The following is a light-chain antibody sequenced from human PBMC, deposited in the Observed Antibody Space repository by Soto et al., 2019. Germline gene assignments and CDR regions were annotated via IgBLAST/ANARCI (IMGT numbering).Light chain of an antibody. CDR2: DAS. CDR1: QSVSSN. Sequence: EIVLTQSPATLSLSPGERATLSCRASQSVSSNLAWYQQKPGQAPRLLIYDASNRATGIPARFSGSGSGTDFTLTIRSLEAEDFEVYYCQQRSNWLTFGGGTKVEIK. V-gene: IGKV3-11*01. CDR3: QQRSNWLT. J-gene: IGKJ4*01.